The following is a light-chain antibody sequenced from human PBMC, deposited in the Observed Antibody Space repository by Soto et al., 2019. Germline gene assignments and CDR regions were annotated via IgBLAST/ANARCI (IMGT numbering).Light chain of an antibody. V-gene: IGKV3-11*01. CDR3: QQRYSWPIT. J-gene: IGKJ5*01. CDR2: DAS. CDR1: QSIGSE. Sequence: EIVLTQSPATLSLSAGEGATLSCRASQSIGSELAWYQQKPGQAPRLVIADASNRATGIPARFSGSGSATDFPLTIRTVEPGDVGIYYCQQRYSWPITFGQGTRLEIK.